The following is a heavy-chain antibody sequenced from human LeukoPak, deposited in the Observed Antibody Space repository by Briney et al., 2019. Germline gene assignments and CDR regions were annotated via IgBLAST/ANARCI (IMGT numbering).Heavy chain of an antibody. V-gene: IGHV3-23*01. CDR3: AKDHSLTGYYDYFGY. D-gene: IGHD3-9*01. J-gene: IGHJ4*02. Sequence: PGGSLRLSCAASGFTFSSYAMSWVRQAPGKGLEWVSAISGSGGSTYYADSVKGRFTISRDNSKNTLYLQMNSLRAEDTAVYYCAKDHSLTGYYDYFGYWGQGTLVTVSS. CDR1: GFTFSSYA. CDR2: ISGSGGST.